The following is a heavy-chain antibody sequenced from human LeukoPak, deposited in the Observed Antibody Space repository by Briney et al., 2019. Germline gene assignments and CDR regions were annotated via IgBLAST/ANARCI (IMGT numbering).Heavy chain of an antibody. CDR3: ARGVHVTINWFDP. J-gene: IGHJ5*02. CDR1: GGSISSGSYY. Sequence: SETLSLTCTVSGGSISSGSYYWSWIRQPGGEGLGWIGCIYTSGSTNYNHSLMTRVTISVDTSKNQFSLNLSSVTAADTAVYYCARGVHVTINWFDPWGQRTLVTVSS. CDR2: IYTSGST. V-gene: IGHV4-61*02. D-gene: IGHD4-11*01.